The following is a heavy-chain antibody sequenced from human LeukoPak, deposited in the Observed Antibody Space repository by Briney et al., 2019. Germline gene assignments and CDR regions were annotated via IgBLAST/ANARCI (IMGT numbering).Heavy chain of an antibody. D-gene: IGHD2-15*01. CDR1: GFTFSSYS. V-gene: IGHV3-21*01. CDR3: ARARARYCSGGSCYSGVYFGY. CDR2: ISSSSSYI. J-gene: IGHJ4*02. Sequence: GSLRLSCAASGFTFSSYSMNWVRQAPGKGLEWVSSISSSSSYIYYADSVKGRFTISRDNAKNSLYLQMNSLRAEDTAVYYCARARARYCSGGSCYSGVYFGYWGQGTLVTVSS.